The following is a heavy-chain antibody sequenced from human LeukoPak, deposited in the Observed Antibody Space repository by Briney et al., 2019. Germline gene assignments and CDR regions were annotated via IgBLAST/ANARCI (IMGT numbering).Heavy chain of an antibody. CDR3: ARVIGDGYNPSSFDY. V-gene: IGHV1-2*02. CDR1: GYTFTGYY. J-gene: IGHJ4*02. CDR2: INPNSGGT. D-gene: IGHD5-24*01. Sequence: ASVKVSCKASGYTFTGYYMHWVRQAPGQGLEWMGWINPNSGGTNYAQKFQGRVTMTRDTSISTAYMELSRPRSDDTAVYYCARVIGDGYNPSSFDYWGQGTLVTVSS.